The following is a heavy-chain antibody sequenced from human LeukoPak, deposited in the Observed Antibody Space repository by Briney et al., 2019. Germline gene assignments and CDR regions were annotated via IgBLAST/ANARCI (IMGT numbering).Heavy chain of an antibody. Sequence: ASVKVSCKASGYTFTSYAMNWVRQAPGQGLEWMGWINTNAGNPTYAQGFTGRFVFSLDTSVSTAYLQITSLKAEDTAVYYCARHVGRYFDWSYPPFFDYWGQGTLVTVSS. V-gene: IGHV7-4-1*02. CDR1: GYTFTSYA. CDR2: INTNAGNP. D-gene: IGHD3-9*01. CDR3: ARHVGRYFDWSYPPFFDY. J-gene: IGHJ4*02.